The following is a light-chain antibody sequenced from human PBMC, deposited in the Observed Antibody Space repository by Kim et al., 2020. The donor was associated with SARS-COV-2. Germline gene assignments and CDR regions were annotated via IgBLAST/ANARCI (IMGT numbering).Light chain of an antibody. V-gene: IGKV3-15*01. CDR1: QSIGGN. CDR3: QKNSAWPLT. Sequence: EIVMTQSPATLSVSPGERATLSCRASQSIGGNLAWYQQKRGQTPRLLIYGASTRATGIPDRFSGSGSGTEFTLTISSLQSEDSAMYFCQKNSAWPLTFGGGTKVDIK. J-gene: IGKJ4*01. CDR2: GAS.